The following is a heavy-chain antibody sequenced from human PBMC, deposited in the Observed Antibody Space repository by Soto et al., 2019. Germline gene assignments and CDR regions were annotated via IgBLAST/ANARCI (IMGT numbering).Heavy chain of an antibody. CDR2: VNPSGGST. CDR1: GYIFTAYS. Sequence: ASVKVSCKASGYIFTAYSMHWVRQAPGQGLEWMGVVNPSGGSTNYAQKFQGRITMTRDTSTSTVYMDLSSLTSEDAAVYYCAREENCSDGICYSEYFQRWGQGTLVTVSS. D-gene: IGHD2-15*01. CDR3: AREENCSDGICYSEYFQR. V-gene: IGHV1-46*01. J-gene: IGHJ1*01.